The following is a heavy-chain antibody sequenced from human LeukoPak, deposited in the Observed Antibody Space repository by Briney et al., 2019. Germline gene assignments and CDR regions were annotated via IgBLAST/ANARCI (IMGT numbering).Heavy chain of an antibody. CDR2: INPNSGGT. D-gene: IGHD6-13*01. CDR3: ARRRQAGREQLEY. CDR1: GYTFTGYY. Sequence: ASVKVTCKASGYTFTGYYMHWVRQAPGQGLDWMGWINPNSGGTNYAQKFQGRVTMTRDTSISTAHMELSRLRSDDTAVYYCARRRQAGREQLEYWGQGTLVTVSS. V-gene: IGHV1-2*02. J-gene: IGHJ4*02.